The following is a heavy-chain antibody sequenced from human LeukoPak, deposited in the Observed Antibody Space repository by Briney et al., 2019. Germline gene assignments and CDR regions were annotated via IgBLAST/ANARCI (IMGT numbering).Heavy chain of an antibody. CDR3: ARFRGAFDI. V-gene: IGHV1-3*01. Sequence: KFQGRVTITRDTSANTAYLELTSLKSDDTAVYHCARFRGAFDIWGQGTMVTVSS. J-gene: IGHJ3*02.